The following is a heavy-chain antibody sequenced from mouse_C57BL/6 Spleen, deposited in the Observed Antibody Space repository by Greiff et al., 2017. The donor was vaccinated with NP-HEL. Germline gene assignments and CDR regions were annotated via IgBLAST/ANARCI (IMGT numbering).Heavy chain of an antibody. CDR1: GFTFSDYY. CDR3: ARDGPHYYGSHYFDY. D-gene: IGHD1-1*01. J-gene: IGHJ2*01. V-gene: IGHV5-16*01. CDR2: INYDGSST. Sequence: EVKLVESEGGLVQPGSSMKLSCTASGFTFSDYYMAWVRQVPEKGLEWVANINYDGSSTYYLDSLKSRFIISRDNAKNILYLQMSSLKSEDTATYYCARDGPHYYGSHYFDYWGQGTTLTVSS.